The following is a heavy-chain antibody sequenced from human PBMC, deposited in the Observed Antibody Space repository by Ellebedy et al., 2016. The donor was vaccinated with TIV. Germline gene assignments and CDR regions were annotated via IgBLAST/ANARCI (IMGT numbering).Heavy chain of an antibody. CDR2: IYYTGNS. CDR3: ARRIGIQRAHDVFDL. V-gene: IGHV4-59*08. D-gene: IGHD5-18*01. J-gene: IGHJ3*01. Sequence: SETLSLTCSVSGGSVSGHHWTWVRQSPGKGLEWIGYIYYTGNSQLNPSLRSRVTMSVDVSKSQISLLLTSVTAADTAVYFCARRIGIQRAHDVFDLWGQGTLVTVSS. CDR1: GGSVSGHH.